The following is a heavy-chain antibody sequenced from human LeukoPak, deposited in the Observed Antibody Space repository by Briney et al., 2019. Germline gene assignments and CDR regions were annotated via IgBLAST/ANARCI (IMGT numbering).Heavy chain of an antibody. J-gene: IGHJ6*02. Sequence: GGSLRLSCAASGFTFSSYSMNWVRQAPGKGLEWVSYISSSSSTIYYADSVKGRFTISRDNATNSLYLQMNSLRAEDTAVYYCAREVMRPPQSLYYYGMDVWGQGTTVTVSS. CDR1: GFTFSSYS. CDR2: ISSSSSTI. V-gene: IGHV3-48*04. D-gene: IGHD2-21*01. CDR3: AREVMRPPQSLYYYGMDV.